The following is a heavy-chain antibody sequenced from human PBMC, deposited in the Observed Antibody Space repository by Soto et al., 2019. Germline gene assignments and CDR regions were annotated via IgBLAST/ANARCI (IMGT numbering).Heavy chain of an antibody. J-gene: IGHJ4*02. CDR1: GFTFSSYG. D-gene: IGHD3-10*01. CDR2: ISYDGSNK. CDR3: AKEWPDSDYYGSGSYSADY. V-gene: IGHV3-30*18. Sequence: WGSLRLSCAASGFTFSSYGMHWVRQAPGKGLEWVAVISYDGSNKYYADSVKGRFTISRDNSKNTLYLQMNSLRAEDTAVYYCAKEWPDSDYYGSGSYSADYWGQGTLVTVSS.